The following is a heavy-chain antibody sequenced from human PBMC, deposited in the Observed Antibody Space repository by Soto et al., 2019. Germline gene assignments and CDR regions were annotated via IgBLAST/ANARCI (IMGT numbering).Heavy chain of an antibody. Sequence: GGSLRLSCAASGFTFSSYGMHWVRQAPGKGLEWVAVKSYDGSNKYYADSVKGRFTISRDNSKNTLYLQMNSLRAEDTAVYYCVKAVSPAYYDILTGYYHAFDIWGQGTMVTVSS. CDR2: KSYDGSNK. CDR1: GFTFSSYG. CDR3: VKAVSPAYYDILTGYYHAFDI. J-gene: IGHJ3*02. V-gene: IGHV3-30*18. D-gene: IGHD3-9*01.